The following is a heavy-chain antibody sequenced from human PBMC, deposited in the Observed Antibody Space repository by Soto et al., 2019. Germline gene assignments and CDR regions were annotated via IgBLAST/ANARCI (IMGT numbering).Heavy chain of an antibody. J-gene: IGHJ6*02. Sequence: GGSLRLSCAASGFTFSSYWMHWVRQAPGKGLVWVSRINSDGSSTSYADSVKGRFTISRDNAKNTLYLQMNSLRAEDTAVYYCARDGEFWSGSPYYYCGMDVWGQGTTVTVSS. CDR1: GFTFSSYW. CDR2: INSDGSST. V-gene: IGHV3-74*01. D-gene: IGHD3-3*01. CDR3: ARDGEFWSGSPYYYCGMDV.